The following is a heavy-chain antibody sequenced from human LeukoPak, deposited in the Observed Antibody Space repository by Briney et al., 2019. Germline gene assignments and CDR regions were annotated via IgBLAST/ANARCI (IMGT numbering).Heavy chain of an antibody. CDR3: ARGMKYYYDSSGYQNYYYYMDV. D-gene: IGHD3-22*01. Sequence: ASVKVSCKASGGTFSSYAISWVRQAPGQGLEWMGGIIPIFGTANYAQKFQGRVTITADKSTSTAYMELSSLRSEDTAVYYCARGMKYYYDSSGYQNYYYYMDVWGKGTTATVSS. CDR1: GGTFSSYA. V-gene: IGHV1-69*06. CDR2: IIPIFGTA. J-gene: IGHJ6*03.